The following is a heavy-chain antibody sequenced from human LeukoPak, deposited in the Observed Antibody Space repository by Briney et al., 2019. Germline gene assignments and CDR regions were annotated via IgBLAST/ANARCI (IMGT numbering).Heavy chain of an antibody. CDR1: GASIRSYY. CDR2: IYHTGST. D-gene: IGHD3-3*01. CDR3: ARQSRLVIFGVANHWFVP. J-gene: IGHJ5*02. V-gene: IGHV4-59*08. Sequence: AETLSLTCSVSGASIRSYYWSWIRQPPEKGLEWIGYIYHTGSTNYSPSLNSRVTMSVDTSKNEFSLKLRSVTAADTAVYYCARQSRLVIFGVANHWFVPWRQGTLVTVCS.